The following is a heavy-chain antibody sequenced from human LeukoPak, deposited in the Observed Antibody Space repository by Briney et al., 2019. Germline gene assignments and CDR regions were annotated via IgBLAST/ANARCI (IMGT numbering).Heavy chain of an antibody. J-gene: IGHJ4*02. Sequence: SETLSLTCTVSRVSINNYYWSWMRQPPGKGREWIGYIYYSGSTNYNPSLKSRVTISVDTSKSQFSLKLSSVTAPDTVVYYGAVVEMATTLALFVYLGEGTLVTVSS. D-gene: IGHD5-24*01. CDR2: IYYSGST. CDR3: AVVEMATTLALFVY. CDR1: RVSINNYY. V-gene: IGHV4-59*01.